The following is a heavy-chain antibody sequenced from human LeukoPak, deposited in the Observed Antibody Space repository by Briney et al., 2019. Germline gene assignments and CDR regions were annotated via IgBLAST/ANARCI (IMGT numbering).Heavy chain of an antibody. D-gene: IGHD6-6*01. Sequence: PSETLSLTCSVSGASISSGGFSWTWIRQHPGKGLEWIGYIYNSGSTYYSPSLQSRVTISVDTSKNQFSLNLRSVTAADTAVYYCARGGIAARLMYGFQNWFAPWGRGTLVTVSS. J-gene: IGHJ5*02. CDR3: ARGGIAARLMYGFQNWFAP. CDR2: IYNSGST. V-gene: IGHV4-31*03. CDR1: GASISSGGFS.